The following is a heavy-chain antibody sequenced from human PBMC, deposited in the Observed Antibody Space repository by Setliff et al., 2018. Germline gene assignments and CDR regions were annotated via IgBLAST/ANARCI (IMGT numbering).Heavy chain of an antibody. CDR1: GGTFSSYA. CDR3: ATDYGDYGGDY. V-gene: IGHV1-69*13. J-gene: IGHJ4*02. CDR2: IIPIFGTA. D-gene: IGHD4-17*01. Sequence: SVKVSCKASGGTFSSYAISWVRQAPGQGLEWMGGIIPIFGTANYAQKFQGRVTITADESTSTAYMELSSLRSEDSAVYYCATDYGDYGGDYWGQGTLVTVSS.